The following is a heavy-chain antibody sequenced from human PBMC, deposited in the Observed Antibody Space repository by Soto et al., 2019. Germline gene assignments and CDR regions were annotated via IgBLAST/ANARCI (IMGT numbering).Heavy chain of an antibody. D-gene: IGHD2-15*01. J-gene: IGHJ6*02. V-gene: IGHV1-2*04. Sequence: QVQLVQSGAEVKKPGASVTVSCKASGYTFTGYYMHWLRQAPGQGLEWMGWINPNSGGTNYAQKFQGWVTMTRDTSISTAYMELSRVRSDDTAVYYCARMGSCSLWRGCGMDVWGQGTTVTVSS. CDR1: GYTFTGYY. CDR3: ARMGSCSLWRGCGMDV. CDR2: INPNSGGT.